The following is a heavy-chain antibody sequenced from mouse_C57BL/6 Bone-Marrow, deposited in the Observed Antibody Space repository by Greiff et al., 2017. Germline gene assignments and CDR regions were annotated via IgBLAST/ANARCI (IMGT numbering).Heavy chain of an antibody. D-gene: IGHD1-1*01. J-gene: IGHJ4*01. V-gene: IGHV1-50*01. CDR2: IDPSDSYT. CDR3: ARALYYGSTYDAMDY. CDR1: GYTFTSYW. Sequence: QVQLQQPGAELVKPGASVKMSCKASGYTFTSYWMQWAKQRPGQGLEWIGEIDPSDSYTNYNQKFKGKATLTVDTSSSTAYMQLSSLTSEDSAVYYCARALYYGSTYDAMDYWGQGTSVTVSS.